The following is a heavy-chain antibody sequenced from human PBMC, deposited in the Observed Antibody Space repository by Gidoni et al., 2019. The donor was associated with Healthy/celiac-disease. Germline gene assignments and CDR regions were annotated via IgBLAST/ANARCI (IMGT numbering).Heavy chain of an antibody. CDR1: AYTFTGYY. J-gene: IGHJ5*02. D-gene: IGHD6-6*01. V-gene: IGHV1-2*02. Sequence: QVQLVHSGAEVTTPGSSVTVSCKASAYTFTGYYLHWVRQAPGQGLEWMGWINPNRGGTNYAQKFQGRVTMTRDTTISTAYMELSRLRSDDTAVYYGARVDVAARPGCGFDPWGQGTLVTVSS. CDR3: ARVDVAARPGCGFDP. CDR2: INPNRGGT.